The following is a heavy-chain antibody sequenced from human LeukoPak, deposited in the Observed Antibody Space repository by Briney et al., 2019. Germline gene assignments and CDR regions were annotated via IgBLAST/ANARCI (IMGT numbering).Heavy chain of an antibody. CDR3: ATDYGDSPAY. J-gene: IGHJ4*02. Sequence: PGGSLRLSCAASKFTFSNYAMSWVRQAPGKGLEWVSAISGSAYNTFYADSVKGRFTISRDNSKNTLYLQMNSLRAEDTAVYYCATDYGDSPAYWGQGTLVTVSS. V-gene: IGHV3-23*01. D-gene: IGHD4-17*01. CDR2: ISGSAYNT. CDR1: KFTFSNYA.